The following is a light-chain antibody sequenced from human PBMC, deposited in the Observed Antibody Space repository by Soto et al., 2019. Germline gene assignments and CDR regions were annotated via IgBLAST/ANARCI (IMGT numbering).Light chain of an antibody. CDR3: SSYAGSNNLGV. CDR2: EVS. J-gene: IGLJ1*01. Sequence: QSALTQPPSASGSPGQSVTISCTGTSSDVGGYNYVSWYQQHLGRAPKLMIYEVSKRPSGVPDRFSGSKSGNTASLTVSGLQAEDEADYYCSSYAGSNNLGVFGTGTKLTVL. CDR1: SSDVGGYNY. V-gene: IGLV2-8*01.